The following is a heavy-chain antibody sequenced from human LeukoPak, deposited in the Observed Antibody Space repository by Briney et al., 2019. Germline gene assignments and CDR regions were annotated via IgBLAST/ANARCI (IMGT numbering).Heavy chain of an antibody. Sequence: SETLSLTCTVSGVSIGSHYWSWIRQPPGKGLEWIGYIFYVGSTNYNPSLKSRVTISVDTSKSQFSLKLNSVTAADAAVYYCARDYYDSRGEAFDIWGQGTMVTVSS. J-gene: IGHJ3*02. CDR2: IFYVGST. CDR3: ARDYYDSRGEAFDI. D-gene: IGHD3-22*01. CDR1: GVSIGSHY. V-gene: IGHV4-59*11.